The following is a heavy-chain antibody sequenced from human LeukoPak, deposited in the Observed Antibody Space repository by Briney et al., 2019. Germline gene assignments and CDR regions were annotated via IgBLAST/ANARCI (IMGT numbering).Heavy chain of an antibody. CDR1: GYTFTGYY. V-gene: IGHV1-2*06. CDR2: INPNSGGT. J-gene: IGHJ4*02. D-gene: IGHD3-22*01. Sequence: GASVKVSCKASGYTFTGYYMHWVRQAPGQGLEWMGRINPNSGGTNYAQKFQGRVTMTRDTSISTAYMELSRLRSDDTAVYYCARAWYYYDSSGYYQSDYWGQGTLVTVSS. CDR3: ARAWYYYDSSGYYQSDY.